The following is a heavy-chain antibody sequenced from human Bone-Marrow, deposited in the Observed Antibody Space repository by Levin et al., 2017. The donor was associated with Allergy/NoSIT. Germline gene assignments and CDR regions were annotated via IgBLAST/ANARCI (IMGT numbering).Heavy chain of an antibody. D-gene: IGHD2-15*01. CDR3: AKDIRLSY. Sequence: GGSLRLSCAASGFSVSNHYIAWVRQAPGKGLEWVSVIYSGGGRYYAESVKGRFTISRDNSKNTVYLQMNSLRAEDTAVYYCAKDIRLSYWGRGTLVTVSS. CDR2: IYSGGGR. J-gene: IGHJ4*02. CDR1: GFSVSNHY. V-gene: IGHV3-53*01.